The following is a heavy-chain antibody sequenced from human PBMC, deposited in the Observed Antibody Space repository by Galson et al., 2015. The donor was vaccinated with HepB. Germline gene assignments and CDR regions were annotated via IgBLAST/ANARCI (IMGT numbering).Heavy chain of an antibody. CDR1: GGSFSGYY. Sequence: ETLSLTCAVYGGSFSGYYWSWIRQPPGKGLEWIGEINHSGSTNYNPSLKSRVTISVDTSKNQFSLKLSSVTAADTAVYYCARGGPYDFWSGYRTLLAFDIWGQGTMVTVSS. CDR2: INHSGST. J-gene: IGHJ3*02. D-gene: IGHD3-3*01. CDR3: ARGGPYDFWSGYRTLLAFDI. V-gene: IGHV4-34*01.